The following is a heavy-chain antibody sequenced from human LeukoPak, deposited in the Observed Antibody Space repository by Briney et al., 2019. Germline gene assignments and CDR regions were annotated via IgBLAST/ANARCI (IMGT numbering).Heavy chain of an antibody. J-gene: IGHJ4*02. CDR1: GFTFSSYA. V-gene: IGHV3-64*01. Sequence: GGSLRLSCAASGFTFSSYAMHWVCQAPGKGLEYVSAISSNGGSTYYANSVKGRFTISRDNSKNTLYLQMGSLRAEDMAVYYCARMDRIAAAGIDYWGQGTLVTVSS. CDR2: ISSNGGST. CDR3: ARMDRIAAAGIDY. D-gene: IGHD6-13*01.